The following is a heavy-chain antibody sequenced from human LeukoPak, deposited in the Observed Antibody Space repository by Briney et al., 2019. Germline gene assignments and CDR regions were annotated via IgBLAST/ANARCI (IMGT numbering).Heavy chain of an antibody. V-gene: IGHV1-2*06. CDR3: ASTIKVRGVIMNWFDP. D-gene: IGHD3-10*01. CDR2: INPNSGGT. Sequence: ASVKVSCKASGYTLTDYYMHWVRQAPGQGLEWMGRINPNSGGTNYAQKFQGRVTMTRDTSISTAYMELSRLRSDDTAVYYCASTIKVRGVIMNWFDPWGQGTLVTVSS. CDR1: GYTLTDYY. J-gene: IGHJ5*02.